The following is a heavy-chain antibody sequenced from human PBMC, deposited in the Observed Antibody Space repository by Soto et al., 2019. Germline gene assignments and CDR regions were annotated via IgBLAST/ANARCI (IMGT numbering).Heavy chain of an antibody. D-gene: IGHD1-1*01. V-gene: IGHV1-3*04. CDR2: IDTNNGRT. CDR1: GYTFTSYG. CDR3: ARGHWTQTLADYYLDF. J-gene: IGHJ4*02. Sequence: ASVKVSCKASGYTFTSYGISWLRQAPGQNLQWLGWIDTNNGRTKYSQTFQGRVTISRDTSVSTTYMGLNSLKSEDTAVYYCARGHWTQTLADYYLDFWAQGTLVTVSS.